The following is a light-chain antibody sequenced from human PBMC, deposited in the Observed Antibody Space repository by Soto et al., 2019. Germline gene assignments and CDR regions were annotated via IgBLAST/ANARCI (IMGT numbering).Light chain of an antibody. J-gene: IGKJ3*01. CDR3: QQYDNLLL. Sequence: DIQMTQSPSSLSASVGDRVTITCQASQDISNYLNWYQQKPGKAPKLLIYDASNLETGVPSRFSGSGSGTDFTFTISSLQPEDIATYYCQQYDNLLLFVPGTKVDIK. CDR2: DAS. V-gene: IGKV1-33*01. CDR1: QDISNY.